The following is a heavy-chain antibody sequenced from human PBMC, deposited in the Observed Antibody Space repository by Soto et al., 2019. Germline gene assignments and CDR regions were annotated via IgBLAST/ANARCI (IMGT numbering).Heavy chain of an antibody. Sequence: GGSLRLSCAASGFTFSNAWMSWVRQAPGKGLEWVGRIKSETDGGTTDYAAPVKGRFTISRDDSKNTLYLQMNSLKTEDTAVYYCIVSGTADAFDIWGQGTMVTVSS. J-gene: IGHJ3*02. CDR2: IKSETDGGTT. CDR3: IVSGTADAFDI. D-gene: IGHD3-10*01. CDR1: GFTFSNAW. V-gene: IGHV3-15*01.